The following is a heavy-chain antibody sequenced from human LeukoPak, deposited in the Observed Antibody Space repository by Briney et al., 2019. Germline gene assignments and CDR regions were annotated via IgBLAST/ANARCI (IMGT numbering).Heavy chain of an antibody. V-gene: IGHV3-23*01. J-gene: IGHJ3*02. CDR2: ISGSGGST. CDR1: GFTFSTYA. D-gene: IGHD6-19*01. CDR3: AKVSRLAWAFDI. Sequence: GGSLRLSCAASGFTFSTYAMTWVCQAPGKGLECVSTISGSGGSTHYADSVKGRLTISRDNSKNTLYLQMNSLRAEDTAVYYCAKVSRLAWAFDIWGQGTMVTVSS.